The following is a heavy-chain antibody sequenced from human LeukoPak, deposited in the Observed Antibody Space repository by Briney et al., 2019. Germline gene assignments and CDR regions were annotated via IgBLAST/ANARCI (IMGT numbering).Heavy chain of an antibody. CDR1: GYTFTSYG. CDR2: IIPIFGTA. J-gene: IGHJ4*02. V-gene: IGHV1-69*13. CDR3: ARDGGYNHNDY. Sequence: SVKVSCKASGYTFTSYGISWVRQDPGQGLEWMGGIIPIFGTANYAQKFQGRVTITADESTSTAYVELSSLRSEDTAVYYCARDGGYNHNDYWGQGTLVTVSS. D-gene: IGHD5-24*01.